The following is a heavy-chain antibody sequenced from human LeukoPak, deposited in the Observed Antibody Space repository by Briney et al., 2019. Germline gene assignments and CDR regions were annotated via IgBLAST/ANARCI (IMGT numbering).Heavy chain of an antibody. V-gene: IGHV4-59*08. CDR2: IYYSGST. J-gene: IGHJ5*02. CDR1: GGSISSYD. Sequence: SETLSLTCTVSGGSISSYDWSWIRQPPGKGLEWIGYIYYSGSTNYNPSLKSRVTISVDTSKNQFSLKLSSVPAADTAAYYCARHGKAVDSGNWFDPWGQGTLVTVSS. D-gene: IGHD6-19*01. CDR3: ARHGKAVDSGNWFDP.